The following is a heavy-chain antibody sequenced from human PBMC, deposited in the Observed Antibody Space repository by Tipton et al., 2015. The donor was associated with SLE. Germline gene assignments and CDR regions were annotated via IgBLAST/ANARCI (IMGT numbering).Heavy chain of an antibody. CDR1: GGSLSGYY. CDR2: IHPSGST. V-gene: IGHV4-34*01. D-gene: IGHD6-13*01. Sequence: TLSLTCTVYGGSLSGYYCSWIRQVPGKGLDWIGEIHPSGSTDYNPSLKSRVTISVDTSKNQFSLKLSSVTAADTAVYYCARVPTSPYPYSSSWHRYYFDYWGQGTPVTVSS. CDR3: ARVPTSPYPYSSSWHRYYFDY. J-gene: IGHJ4*02.